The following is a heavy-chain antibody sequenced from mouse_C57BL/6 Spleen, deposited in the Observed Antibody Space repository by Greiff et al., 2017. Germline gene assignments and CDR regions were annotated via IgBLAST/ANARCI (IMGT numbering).Heavy chain of an antibody. J-gene: IGHJ1*03. CDR1: GYTFTDHT. V-gene: IGHV1-78*01. CDR3: ARGGYYYGSSNWYFDV. CDR2: IYPRDGST. Sequence: VQLQQSDAELVKPGASVKISCKVSGYTFTDHTIHWMKQRPEQGLEWIGYIYPRDGSTKYNEKFKGKATLTADKSSSTAYMQLNSLTSEDSAVYCCARGGYYYGSSNWYFDVWGTGTTVTVSS. D-gene: IGHD1-1*01.